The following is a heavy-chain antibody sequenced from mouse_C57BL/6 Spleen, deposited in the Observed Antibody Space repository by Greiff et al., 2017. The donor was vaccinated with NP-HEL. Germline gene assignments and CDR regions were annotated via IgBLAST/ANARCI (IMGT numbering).Heavy chain of an antibody. CDR1: GYTFTDYY. D-gene: IGHD2-5*01. CDR2: INPYNGGT. CDR3: AREGVYSNYGYFDV. V-gene: IGHV1-19*01. J-gene: IGHJ1*03. Sequence: EVQLQQSGPVLVKPGASVKMSCKASGYTFTDYYMNWVKQSHGKSLEWIGVINPYNGGTSYNQKFKGKATLTVDKSSSTAYMELNSLTSEDSAVYYCAREGVYSNYGYFDVWGTGTTVTVSS.